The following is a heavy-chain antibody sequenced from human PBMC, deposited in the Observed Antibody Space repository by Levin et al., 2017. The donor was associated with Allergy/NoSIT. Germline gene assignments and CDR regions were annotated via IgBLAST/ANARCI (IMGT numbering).Heavy chain of an antibody. CDR3: AHRTMVTTGPQPPVDF. Sequence: ASGPTLVKPTQTLTLTCTFSGFSVSASGVGVGWIRQPPGQALEWLALMYWNDDKRYNPSLRSRLTIAKDTSKNQVVLTMANMDPMDTATYYCAHRTMVTTGPQPPVDFWGQGTLVTVSS. D-gene: IGHD4-17*01. CDR2: MYWNDDK. V-gene: IGHV2-5*01. J-gene: IGHJ4*02. CDR1: GFSVSASGVG.